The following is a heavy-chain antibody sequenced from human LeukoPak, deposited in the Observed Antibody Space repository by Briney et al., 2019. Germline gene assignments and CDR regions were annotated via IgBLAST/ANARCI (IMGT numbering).Heavy chain of an antibody. Sequence: SVKVSCKASGFTFTSSAVQWVRQARGQRLEWIGWIVVGSGNTNYAQKFQERVTITRDMSTSTAYMELSSLRSEDTAVYYCAADRRYYDSSGYYYVDDWGQGTLVTVSS. J-gene: IGHJ4*02. V-gene: IGHV1-58*01. CDR2: IVVGSGNT. D-gene: IGHD3-22*01. CDR1: GFTFTSSA. CDR3: AADRRYYDSSGYYYVDD.